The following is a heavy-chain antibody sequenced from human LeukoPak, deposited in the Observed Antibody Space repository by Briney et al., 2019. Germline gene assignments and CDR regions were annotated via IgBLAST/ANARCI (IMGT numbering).Heavy chain of an antibody. J-gene: IGHJ3*02. V-gene: IGHV3-23*01. CDR3: AKDRVNYYDSSGYPSDAFDI. D-gene: IGHD3-22*01. CDR2: ISGSGGST. Sequence: GGSLRLSCAASGFSFEDYGMYWVRQAPGKGLEWVSAISGSGGSTYYADSVKGRFTISRDNSKNTLYLQMNSLRTEDTAVYYCAKDRVNYYDSSGYPSDAFDIWGQGTMVTVSS. CDR1: GFSFEDYG.